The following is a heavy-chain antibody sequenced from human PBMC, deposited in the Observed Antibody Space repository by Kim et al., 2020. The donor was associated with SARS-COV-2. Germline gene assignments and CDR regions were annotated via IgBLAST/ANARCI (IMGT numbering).Heavy chain of an antibody. V-gene: IGHV4-59*09. CDR3: ARGTYKPFDY. CDR2: T. Sequence: THYNPSLKSRVTISVDTSKNQFSLKLSSVTAADTAVYYCARGTYKPFDYWGQGTLVTVSS. D-gene: IGHD1-1*01. J-gene: IGHJ4*02.